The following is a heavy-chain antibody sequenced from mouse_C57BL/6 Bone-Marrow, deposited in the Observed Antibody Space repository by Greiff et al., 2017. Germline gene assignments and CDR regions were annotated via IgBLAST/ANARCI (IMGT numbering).Heavy chain of an antibody. CDR2: ISYDGSN. Sequence: EVKLQESGPGLVKPSQSLSLTCSVTGYSITSGYYWNWIRQFPGNKLEWMGYISYDGSNNYNPSLKNRISITRDTSKNQFFLKLNSVTTEDTATYYCATLTGTKFAYWGQGTLVTVSA. J-gene: IGHJ3*01. CDR3: ATLTGTKFAY. CDR1: GYSITSGYY. D-gene: IGHD4-1*01. V-gene: IGHV3-6*01.